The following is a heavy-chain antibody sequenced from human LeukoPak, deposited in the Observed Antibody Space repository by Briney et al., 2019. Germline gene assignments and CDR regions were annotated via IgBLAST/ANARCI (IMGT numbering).Heavy chain of an antibody. CDR1: GGSISSDDYY. Sequence: KPSETLSLTCTVSGGSISSDDYYWSWIRQPPGKGLEWIGYIYYSGSTYYNPSLKSRVTISADTSKNQFSLKLSSVTAADTAVYYCASSYCSGGSCYLYFDYWGQGTLVTVSS. CDR3: ASSYCSGGSCYLYFDY. J-gene: IGHJ4*02. CDR2: IYYSGST. D-gene: IGHD2-15*01. V-gene: IGHV4-30-4*01.